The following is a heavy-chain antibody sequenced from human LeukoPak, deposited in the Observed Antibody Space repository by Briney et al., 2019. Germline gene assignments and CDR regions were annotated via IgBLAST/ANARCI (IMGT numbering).Heavy chain of an antibody. J-gene: IGHJ4*02. CDR1: GFTFSSYA. Sequence: GGSLRLSCAASGFTFSSYAMSWVRQAPGKGLEWVSAISGSGGSTYYADSVKGRFTISRDNSRNTLYLQMNSLRAEDTAVYYCARERLELILLYYFDYWGQGTLVTVSS. V-gene: IGHV3-23*01. D-gene: IGHD1-26*01. CDR2: ISGSGGST. CDR3: ARERLELILLYYFDY.